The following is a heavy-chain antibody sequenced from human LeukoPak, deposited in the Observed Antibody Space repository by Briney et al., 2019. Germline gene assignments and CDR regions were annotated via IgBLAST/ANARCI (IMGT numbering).Heavy chain of an antibody. J-gene: IGHJ6*02. CDR3: ARDPAARPTPYCYYGMDV. CDR1: GYTFTGYY. D-gene: IGHD6-6*01. V-gene: IGHV1-2*02. CDR2: INPNSGGT. Sequence: ASVKVSCKASGYTFTGYYMHWVRQAPGQGLEWMGWINPNSGGTNYAQKFQGRVTMTRDTSISTAYMELSRLRSDDTAVYYCARDPAARPTPYCYYGMDVWGQGTTVTVSS.